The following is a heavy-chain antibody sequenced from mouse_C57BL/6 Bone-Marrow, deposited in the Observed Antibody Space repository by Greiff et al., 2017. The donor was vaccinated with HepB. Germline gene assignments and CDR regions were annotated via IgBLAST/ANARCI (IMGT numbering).Heavy chain of an antibody. CDR2: ISNGGGST. V-gene: IGHV5-12*01. CDR1: GFTFSDYY. Sequence: EVKLQESGGGLVQPGGSLKLSCAASGFTFSDYYMYWVRQTPEKRLEWVAYISNGGGSTYYPDTVKGRFTISRDNAKNTLYLQMSRLKSEDTAMYYCARHEDYSKGNFAYWGQGTLVTVSA. CDR3: ARHEDYSKGNFAY. D-gene: IGHD2-5*01. J-gene: IGHJ3*01.